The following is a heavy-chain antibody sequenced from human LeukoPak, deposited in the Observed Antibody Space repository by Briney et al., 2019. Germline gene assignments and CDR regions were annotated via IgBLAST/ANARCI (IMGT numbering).Heavy chain of an antibody. V-gene: IGHV3-53*01. J-gene: IGHJ4*02. CDR1: GFTVSSNY. Sequence: GGSLRLSCTASGFTVSSNYMSWVRQAPGKGLEWVSVIYSGGSTYYADSVKGRFTISRVNSKNTLYLQMNSLRAEDTAVYYCARVSRAAAVFYYFDYWGQGTLVTVSS. D-gene: IGHD6-13*01. CDR2: IYSGGST. CDR3: ARVSRAAAVFYYFDY.